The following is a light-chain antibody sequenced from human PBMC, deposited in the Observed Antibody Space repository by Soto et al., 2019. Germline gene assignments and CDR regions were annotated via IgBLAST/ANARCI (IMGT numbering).Light chain of an antibody. CDR1: SSDVGAYNY. CDR3: SSFAGSNSQR. CDR2: DVN. V-gene: IGLV2-8*01. Sequence: QSALTQPPSASGSPGQSVTISCTGTSSDVGAYNYVSWYQQHPGKAPKLMIYDVNKRPSGVPDRFSGSESGNTASLTVSGLQAEDEADYYCSSFAGSNSQRFGGGTKLTVL. J-gene: IGLJ2*01.